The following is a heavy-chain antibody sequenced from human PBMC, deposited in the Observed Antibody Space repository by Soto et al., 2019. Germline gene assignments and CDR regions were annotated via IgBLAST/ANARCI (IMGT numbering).Heavy chain of an antibody. CDR3: AKGFSYYYGLDV. CDR1: GFTFSSYA. V-gene: IGHV3-23*01. Sequence: EVQLLESGGGLVQPGGSLRLSCAVSGFTFSSYAMSWVRQAPGKGLEWVSAISGSGSSTYYADSVKGRFTISRDNSKNTLYVQMNSLRAEDTAAYYCAKGFSYYYGLDVWGQGTTVTVSS. D-gene: IGHD3-16*01. CDR2: ISGSGSST. J-gene: IGHJ6*02.